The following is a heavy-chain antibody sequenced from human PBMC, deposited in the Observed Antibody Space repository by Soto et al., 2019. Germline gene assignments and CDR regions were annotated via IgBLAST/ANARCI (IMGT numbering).Heavy chain of an antibody. CDR3: ARVGEQWLVVSNYYYYGMDV. Sequence: EVQLVESGGGLVQPGGSLRLSCAASGFTFSSYSMNWVRQAPGKGLEWVSYISSSSSTIYYADSVKDQFTISRDNAKNSLYLQMNSLRDEDTAVYYCARVGEQWLVVSNYYYYGMDVWGPATT. J-gene: IGHJ6*02. D-gene: IGHD6-19*01. V-gene: IGHV3-48*02. CDR1: GFTFSSYS. CDR2: ISSSSSTI.